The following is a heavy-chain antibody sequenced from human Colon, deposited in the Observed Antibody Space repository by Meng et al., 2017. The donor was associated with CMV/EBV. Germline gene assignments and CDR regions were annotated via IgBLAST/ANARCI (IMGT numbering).Heavy chain of an antibody. Sequence: GSLRLSCTVPGGSISSYYWSWIRQTPGKGLEWIGYISYSGSTDYDPSLKSRVTISVDTSKNQFSLRLSSVTAADTAVYYCARRVVFGLVNLFDYWGQGTLVTVSS. CDR3: ARRVVFGLVNLFDY. CDR1: GGSISSYY. D-gene: IGHD3-3*01. V-gene: IGHV4-59*01. CDR2: ISYSGST. J-gene: IGHJ4*02.